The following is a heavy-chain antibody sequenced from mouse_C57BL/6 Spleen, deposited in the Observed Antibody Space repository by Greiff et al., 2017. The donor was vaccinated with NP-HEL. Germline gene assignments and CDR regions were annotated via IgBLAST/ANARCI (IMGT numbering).Heavy chain of an antibody. J-gene: IGHJ3*01. CDR2: IYPSSGST. V-gene: IGHV1-55*01. CDR1: GYTFTSYW. D-gene: IGHD2-4*01. CDR3: AREGNYDYDRRFAD. Sequence: QVQLQQPGAELVKPGASVKMSCKASGYTFTSYWITWVKQRPGQGLEWIGDIYPSSGSTNYNEKFKSKATLTVDTSSSTAYMQLSSLTSEDSAVYYCAREGNYDYDRRFADWGQGTLVTVST.